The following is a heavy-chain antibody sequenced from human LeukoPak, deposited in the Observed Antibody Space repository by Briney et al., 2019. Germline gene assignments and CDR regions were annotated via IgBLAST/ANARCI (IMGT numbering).Heavy chain of an antibody. CDR1: GGSISSSSYY. V-gene: IGHV4-39*01. J-gene: IGHJ4*02. CDR3: ARHTWNQWYYDSSGPPGYYFDH. CDR2: IYYSGST. D-gene: IGHD3-22*01. Sequence: PSETLSLTCTVSGGSISSSSYYWGWIRQPPGKGLEWIGSIYYSGSTYYNPSLKSRVTISVDTSKNQFSLKLSSVTAADTAVYYCARHTWNQWYYDSSGPPGYYFDHWGQGILVTVSS.